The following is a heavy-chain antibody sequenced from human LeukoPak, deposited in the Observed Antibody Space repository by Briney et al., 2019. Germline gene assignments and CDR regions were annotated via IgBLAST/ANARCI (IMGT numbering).Heavy chain of an antibody. CDR1: GYTFTSYG. Sequence: ASVKVSCKASGYTFTSYGISWVRQAPGQGLEWMGWISAYNGNTNYAQKLQGRVTMTTDTSTSTAYMDLRSLRSDDTAVYYCARVRRDSGSYMRRGNWFDHWGQGTLVTVTS. CDR2: ISAYNGNT. V-gene: IGHV1-18*01. CDR3: ARVRRDSGSYMRRGNWFDH. D-gene: IGHD1-26*01. J-gene: IGHJ5*02.